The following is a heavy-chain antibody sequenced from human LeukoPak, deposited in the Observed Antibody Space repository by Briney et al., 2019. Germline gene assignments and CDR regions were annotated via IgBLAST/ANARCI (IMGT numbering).Heavy chain of an antibody. Sequence: PGASLRLSCAASVFTFSHFGMHWVRQAPGKGLEWLALISFDGHNEYYADSVKGRFTISRDNSKNTLYLQMTSLRPDDTAVYYCAKTYFDTSAYHLYFFDSWGQGIPVIVSS. CDR3: AKTYFDTSAYHLYFFDS. D-gene: IGHD3-22*01. CDR2: ISFDGHNE. V-gene: IGHV3-30*18. CDR1: VFTFSHFG. J-gene: IGHJ4*02.